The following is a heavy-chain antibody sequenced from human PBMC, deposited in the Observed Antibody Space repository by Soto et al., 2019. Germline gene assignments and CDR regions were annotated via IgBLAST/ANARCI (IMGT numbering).Heavy chain of an antibody. D-gene: IGHD2-2*01. CDR2: IIPSSDTT. Sequence: QVQLVQSGAEVKKPGSSVKVSCKASGGTFSSYAISWVRQAPGQGLEWMGGIIPSSDTTNYAQKFQGRVTMTADESTSTAYMELSSLRSEDTAVYYCARSQGSSTSLEIYYYYYYGMDVWGQGTTVTVSS. CDR1: GGTFSSYA. CDR3: ARSQGSSTSLEIYYYYYYGMDV. V-gene: IGHV1-69*01. J-gene: IGHJ6*02.